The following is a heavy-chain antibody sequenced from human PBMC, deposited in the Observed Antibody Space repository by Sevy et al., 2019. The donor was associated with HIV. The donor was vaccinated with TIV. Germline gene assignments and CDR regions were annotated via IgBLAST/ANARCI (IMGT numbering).Heavy chain of an antibody. J-gene: IGHJ5*02. D-gene: IGHD2-2*01. Sequence: ASVKVSCKASGYTFTGYYMHWVRQAPGQGLEWMGRINPNSGGTNYAQKFQGRVTMTRDTSISTAYMELSRLRSDDTAVYYCARGGIVVVPAAIQGNWFDPWGQGTLVTVSS. V-gene: IGHV1-2*06. CDR2: INPNSGGT. CDR3: ARGGIVVVPAAIQGNWFDP. CDR1: GYTFTGYY.